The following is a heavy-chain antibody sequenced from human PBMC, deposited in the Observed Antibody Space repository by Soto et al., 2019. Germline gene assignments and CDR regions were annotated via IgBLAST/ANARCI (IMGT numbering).Heavy chain of an antibody. CDR2: ISGRGTTT. V-gene: IGHV3-48*02. J-gene: IGHJ6*02. Sequence: PGGSLRLSCVASGFSFVSYSMNWVRQAPGKGLEWVSFISGRGTTTYYADSVKGRFTVSRDNAKNSLSLEVNSLRDEDTAVYYCARLGYCSSATCKYYFYYYGMDVWGQGTTVTVSS. D-gene: IGHD2-2*01. CDR1: GFSFVSYS. CDR3: ARLGYCSSATCKYYFYYYGMDV.